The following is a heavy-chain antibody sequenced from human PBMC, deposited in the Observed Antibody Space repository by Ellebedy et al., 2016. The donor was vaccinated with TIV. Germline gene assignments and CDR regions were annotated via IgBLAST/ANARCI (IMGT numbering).Heavy chain of an antibody. CDR2: IYYSGSA. Sequence: MPSETLSLTCAVSGYPIGSGYYWGWIRQPPGKGLEWIGSIYYSGSAYYNPSLKSRVTVSVDTSNNQFSLNLSSVTAADTAVYYCARDPALPRGRFDTWGQGTLVTVSS. CDR1: GYPIGSGYY. V-gene: IGHV4-38-2*02. J-gene: IGHJ5*02. CDR3: ARDPALPRGRFDT.